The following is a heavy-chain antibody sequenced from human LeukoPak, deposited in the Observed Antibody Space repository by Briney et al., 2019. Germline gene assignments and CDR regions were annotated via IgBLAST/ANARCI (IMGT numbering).Heavy chain of an antibody. D-gene: IGHD6-25*01. V-gene: IGHV3-53*01. J-gene: IGHJ3*02. CDR2: IYSGGTT. CDR1: GFTVSTNH. CDR3: ARESGDAFDI. Sequence: GGSLRLSCAASGFTVSTNHMSWVRQAPGKGLEWVSIIYSGGTTSHADSVKGRFTISRDNSKNTLYLQMNSLRAEDTAVYFCARESGDAFDIWGQGTMVAVSS.